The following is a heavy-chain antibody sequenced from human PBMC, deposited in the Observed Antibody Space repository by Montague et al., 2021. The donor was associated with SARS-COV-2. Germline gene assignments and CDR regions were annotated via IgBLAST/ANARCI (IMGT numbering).Heavy chain of an antibody. D-gene: IGHD1-26*01. CDR2: ISWNSGSI. CDR1: GFTFGDHA. CDR3: AKDNQWGFYYMDV. Sequence: SLRLSCAASGFTFGDHAMHWVRQAPGKGLEWVSGISWNSGSIGYADSVKGRFTISRDNAKNSLYLHMNSLRAEDTALYYCAKDNQWGFYYMDVWGKGTTVTVSS. V-gene: IGHV3-9*01. J-gene: IGHJ6*03.